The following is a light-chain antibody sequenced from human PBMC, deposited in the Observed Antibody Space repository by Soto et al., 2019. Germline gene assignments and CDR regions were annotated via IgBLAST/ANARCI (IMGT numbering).Light chain of an antibody. CDR3: ISYTTTNTYV. Sequence: QSALTQPASVSASPGQSITISCTGTSSDVGGHNFVSWYQHHPGKAPRLIIFLVTNRPSGVSNRFSASKSGSTASLTISGLQAEDEADYYCISYTTTNTYVFGTGTKVTDL. CDR2: LVT. J-gene: IGLJ1*01. CDR1: SSDVGGHNF. V-gene: IGLV2-14*01.